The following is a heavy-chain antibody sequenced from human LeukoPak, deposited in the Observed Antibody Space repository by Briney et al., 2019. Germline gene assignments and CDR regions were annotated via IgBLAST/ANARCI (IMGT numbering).Heavy chain of an antibody. CDR1: GGTFSSYA. D-gene: IGHD3-3*01. V-gene: IGHV1-69*05. Sequence: SVKVSCKASGGTFSSYAISWVRQAPGQGLEWIGRIIPIFGTANYAQKFQGRVTITTDESTSTAYMELSSLRSEDTAVYYCASVLRFLEWPIPDYWGQGTLVTVSS. CDR3: ASVLRFLEWPIPDY. CDR2: IIPIFGTA. J-gene: IGHJ4*02.